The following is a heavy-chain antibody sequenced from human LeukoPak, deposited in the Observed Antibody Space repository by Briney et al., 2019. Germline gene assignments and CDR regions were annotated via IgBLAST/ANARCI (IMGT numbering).Heavy chain of an antibody. D-gene: IGHD1-1*01. CDR1: GFTFSSYG. J-gene: IGHJ4*02. CDR3: ARDSYGWHDRWDY. Sequence: GGSLRLSCAASGFTFSSYGINWVRQAPGKGLERVSFIGTTSSYIYYADSVKGRFTISRDNAKNSVYLQMSSLRAEDTAVYYCARDSYGWHDRWDYWGQGTLVTVSS. V-gene: IGHV3-21*01. CDR2: IGTTSSYI.